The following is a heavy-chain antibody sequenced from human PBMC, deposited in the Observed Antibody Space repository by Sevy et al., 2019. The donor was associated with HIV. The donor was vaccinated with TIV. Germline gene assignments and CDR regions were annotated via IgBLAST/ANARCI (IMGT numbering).Heavy chain of an antibody. CDR1: GFTFSSHW. V-gene: IGHV3-74*01. CDR2: INSHGTIT. Sequence: GGSLRLSCAVSGFTFSSHWMFWVRQAPGKGLVWVSHINSHGTITNYAYSVKGRFAISRDNTKNTIYLQMNSLRAEDTAVYYCARGQLLQFLEWPSYGLDVWARGPRSPSP. D-gene: IGHD3-3*01. J-gene: IGHJ6*02. CDR3: ARGQLLQFLEWPSYGLDV.